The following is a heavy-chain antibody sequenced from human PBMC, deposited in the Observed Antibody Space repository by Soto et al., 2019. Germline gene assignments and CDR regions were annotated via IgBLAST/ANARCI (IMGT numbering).Heavy chain of an antibody. D-gene: IGHD3-10*01. CDR3: AGSFKYGSGTFEALDV. V-gene: IGHV1-69*01. J-gene: IGHJ3*01. CDR1: GSTSSDYA. Sequence: QVLLVQSGTEVKKPGSSVKVSCQASGSTSSDYALTWVRQAPGQGLEWMGGIIPIFGTANYAQRFQGRVPITADESSSTAYMELSSLKSEDTAVYYCAGSFKYGSGTFEALDVWGHGTMVMVSS. CDR2: IIPIFGTA.